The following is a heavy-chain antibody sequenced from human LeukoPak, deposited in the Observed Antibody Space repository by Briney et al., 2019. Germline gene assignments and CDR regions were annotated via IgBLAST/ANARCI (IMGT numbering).Heavy chain of an antibody. CDR3: ARQTNLRITMIVTVQGAFDI. V-gene: IGHV4-59*08. J-gene: IGHJ3*02. Sequence: ETLSLTCTVSGGSISSYYWSWIRQPPGKGLEWIGYIYYSGSTNYNPSLKSRVTISVDTSKNQFSLKLSSVTAADTAVYYCARQTNLRITMIVTVQGAFDIWGQGTMVTVSS. D-gene: IGHD3-22*01. CDR1: GGSISSYY. CDR2: IYYSGST.